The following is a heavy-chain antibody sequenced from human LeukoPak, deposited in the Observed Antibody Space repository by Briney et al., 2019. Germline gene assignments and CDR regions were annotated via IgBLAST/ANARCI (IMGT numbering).Heavy chain of an antibody. Sequence: SETLSLTCTVSGGSINSGSYYWSWIRQPAGKGLEWIGYIYYSGSTNYNPSLKSRVTISVDTSKNQFSLKLSSVTAADTAVYYCARGWEFYWYFDLWGRGTLVTVSS. J-gene: IGHJ2*01. CDR3: ARGWEFYWYFDL. D-gene: IGHD3-10*01. CDR2: IYYSGST. V-gene: IGHV4-61*10. CDR1: GGSINSGSYY.